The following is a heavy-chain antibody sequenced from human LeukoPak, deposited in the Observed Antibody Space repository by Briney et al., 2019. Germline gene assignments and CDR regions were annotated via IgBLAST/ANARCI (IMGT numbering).Heavy chain of an antibody. CDR2: ISSSSSYI. Sequence: GGSLRLSCAASGFTFSSYSMNWVRQAPGKGLEWVSSISSSSSYIYYADSMKGRFTISRDNAKNSLYLQMNSLRAEDTAVYYCARDLPHAFDIWGQGTMVTVSS. CDR1: GFTFSSYS. CDR3: ARDLPHAFDI. V-gene: IGHV3-21*01. J-gene: IGHJ3*02.